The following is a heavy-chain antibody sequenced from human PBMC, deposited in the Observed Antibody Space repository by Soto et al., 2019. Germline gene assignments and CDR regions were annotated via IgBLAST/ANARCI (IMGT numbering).Heavy chain of an antibody. CDR1: GYTFTSYA. Sequence: ASVKVSCKASGYTFTSYAMHWVRQAPGQRLEWMGWINAGNGNTKYSQKFQGRVTITRDTSASTAYMELSSLRSEDTAVYHCARDDCSSTSCYFGDWGQGTLVTVSS. CDR3: ARDDCSSTSCYFGD. D-gene: IGHD2-2*01. CDR2: INAGNGNT. V-gene: IGHV1-3*01. J-gene: IGHJ4*02.